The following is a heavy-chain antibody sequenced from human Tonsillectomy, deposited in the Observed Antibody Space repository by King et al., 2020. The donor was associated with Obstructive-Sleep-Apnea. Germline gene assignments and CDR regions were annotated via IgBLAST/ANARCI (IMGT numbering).Heavy chain of an antibody. CDR3: ARDQDGSGSYYIGAGY. CDR2: ISYDGSNK. V-gene: IGHV3-30*04. Sequence: VQLVESGGGVVQPGRSLRLSCAASGFTFSDYAMHWVRQAPGKGLEWVAVISYDGSNKYYADSVKGRFTISRDNSKNTLYLQMNSLRAEDTAVYYCARDQDGSGSYYIGAGYWGQGSLVTVSS. J-gene: IGHJ4*02. D-gene: IGHD3-10*01. CDR1: GFTFSDYA.